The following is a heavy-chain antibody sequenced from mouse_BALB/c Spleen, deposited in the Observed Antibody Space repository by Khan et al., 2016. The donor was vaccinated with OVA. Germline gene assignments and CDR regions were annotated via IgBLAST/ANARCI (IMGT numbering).Heavy chain of an antibody. CDR3: TRGDYDGDY. V-gene: IGHV1S22*01. CDR1: GYTFTSYW. CDR2: IYPGSGST. Sequence: LQQPGSELVRPGASVKLSCKASGYTFTSYWMHWVKQRPGQGLEWIGHIYPGSGSTNYDEKFKSKATLTVDTSSSTAYMQLSSLTSEDSAVYDCTRGDYDGDYWGQGTTLTVSS. D-gene: IGHD2-4*01. J-gene: IGHJ2*01.